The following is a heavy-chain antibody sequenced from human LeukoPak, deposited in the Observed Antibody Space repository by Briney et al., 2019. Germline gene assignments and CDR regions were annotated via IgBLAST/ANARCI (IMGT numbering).Heavy chain of an antibody. CDR1: GFTFSSYW. D-gene: IGHD6-13*01. V-gene: IGHV3-7*01. CDR2: IKQDGSEK. J-gene: IGHJ6*02. CDR3: ARGLRSSSWSSYYYGMGV. Sequence: GGSLRLSCAASGFTFSSYWMSWVRQAPGKGLEWVANIKQDGSEKYYVDPVKGRFTISRDNAKNSLYLQMNSLRAEDTAVYYCARGLRSSSWSSYYYGMGVWGQGTTVTVSS.